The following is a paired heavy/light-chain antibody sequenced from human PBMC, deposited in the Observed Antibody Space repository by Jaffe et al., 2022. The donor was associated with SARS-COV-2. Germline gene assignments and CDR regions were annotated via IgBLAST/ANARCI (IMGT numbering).Heavy chain of an antibody. CDR2: IYHSGSA. Sequence: QVQLQESGPGLVKPSETLSLTCTVSGYSISSGYYWGWIRQSPGKGLEWIGSIYHSGSAYYTPSLRSRVTISLDTSKNHLSLKLTSVTAADTALYYCARPRKAGSVANTFDTWGQGTMVTVSS. J-gene: IGHJ3*02. CDR3: ARPRKAGSVANTFDT. D-gene: IGHD2-15*01. CDR1: GYSISSGYY. V-gene: IGHV4-38-2*02.
Light chain of an antibody. V-gene: IGLV2-14*03. Sequence: QSALTQPASVSGSPGQSITISCTGTSSDIGGYNYVSWYQHHPGKAPKLMIYDVNYRPSGVSDRFSGSKSGNTASLTISGLQAEDEADYFCSSYSGTSTLEVFGGGTKLTVL. CDR2: DVN. CDR3: SSYSGTSTLEV. J-gene: IGLJ3*02. CDR1: SSDIGGYNY.